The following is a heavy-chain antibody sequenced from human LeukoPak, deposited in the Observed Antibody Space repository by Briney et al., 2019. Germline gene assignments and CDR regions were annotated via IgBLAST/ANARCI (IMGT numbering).Heavy chain of an antibody. D-gene: IGHD4-23*01. CDR3: ASGPYGGNPFDY. V-gene: IGHV3-74*01. CDR2: INSDGSST. J-gene: IGHJ4*02. Sequence: GGSLRLSCAVSGFTFSSYWMHWVRQAPGKGRVWVSRINSDGSSTSYADSVKGRFTISRDNAKNSIYLQMRSLRDEDTAVYYCASGPYGGNPFDYWGQGTLVTVSS. CDR1: GFTFSSYW.